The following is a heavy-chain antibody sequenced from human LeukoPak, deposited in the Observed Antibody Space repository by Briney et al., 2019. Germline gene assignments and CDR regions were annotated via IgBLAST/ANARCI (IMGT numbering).Heavy chain of an antibody. Sequence: GGSLRLSCVSSGFTFSSYWMHWVRQAPGKGLVWVSRINTDGRTTTYADSVKGRFTISRDNAKNTLYLQMNSLRAEDTAVYYCARDLRADTAMVLGYWGQGTLVTVSS. CDR2: INTDGRTT. V-gene: IGHV3-74*01. D-gene: IGHD5-18*01. CDR3: ARDLRADTAMVLGY. CDR1: GFTFSSYW. J-gene: IGHJ4*02.